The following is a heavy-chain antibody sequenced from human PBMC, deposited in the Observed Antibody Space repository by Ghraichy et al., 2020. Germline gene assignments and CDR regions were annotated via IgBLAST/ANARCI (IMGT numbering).Heavy chain of an antibody. D-gene: IGHD3-10*01. CDR3: ARDYLGDIPSYFDY. Sequence: LSLTCAASGFIFSNFGMHWVRQAPGKGLEWVAFMSYDGYNQFYADSVKGRFTISRDNSKNTVFLQMDSLRTEDTAVYYCARDYLGDIPSYFDYWGQGKPVTGSS. CDR2: MSYDGYNQ. CDR1: GFIFSNFG. V-gene: IGHV3-30*03. J-gene: IGHJ4*02.